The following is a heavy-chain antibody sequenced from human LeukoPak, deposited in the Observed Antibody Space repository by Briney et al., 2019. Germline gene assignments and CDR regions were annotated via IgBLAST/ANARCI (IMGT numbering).Heavy chain of an antibody. Sequence: ASVKVSCKASGYTFTGYYMHWVPQAPGQGPEWMGWINPNSGGTNYAQKFQGRVTMTRDTSLSTVYMELSRLRSDDTAVYYCATQATSGWHFSWGQGTLVTVSS. D-gene: IGHD6-19*01. V-gene: IGHV1-2*02. CDR2: INPNSGGT. CDR3: ATQATSGWHFS. CDR1: GYTFTGYY. J-gene: IGHJ5*02.